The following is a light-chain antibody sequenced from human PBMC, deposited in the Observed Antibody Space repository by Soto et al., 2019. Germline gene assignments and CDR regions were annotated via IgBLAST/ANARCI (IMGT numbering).Light chain of an antibody. CDR2: EGS. V-gene: IGLV2-23*01. CDR1: SSDVGSYNL. Sequence: QSVLTQPASVSGSPGQSITISCTGTSSDVGSYNLVSWLQQHPGKAPKLMIYEGSKRPSGVSNRFSGSKSGNTASLTISGLQAEDEADYYCCSYARSNTLVFGGGTKLTVL. CDR3: CSYARSNTLV. J-gene: IGLJ2*01.